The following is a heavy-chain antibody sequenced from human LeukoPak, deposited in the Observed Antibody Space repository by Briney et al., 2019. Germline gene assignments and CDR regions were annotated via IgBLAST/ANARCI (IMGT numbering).Heavy chain of an antibody. Sequence: SETLSLTCTVSGGSISSGDYYWSWIRQPPGKGLEWIGYIYYSGSTYYNPSLKSRVTISVDTSKNQFSLKLSSVTAADTAVYYCARVDSSAPSYYYYYYMDVWGKGTTVTVSS. CDR2: IYYSGST. J-gene: IGHJ6*03. V-gene: IGHV4-30-4*08. CDR3: ARVDSSAPSYYYYYYMDV. D-gene: IGHD6-25*01. CDR1: GGSISSGDYY.